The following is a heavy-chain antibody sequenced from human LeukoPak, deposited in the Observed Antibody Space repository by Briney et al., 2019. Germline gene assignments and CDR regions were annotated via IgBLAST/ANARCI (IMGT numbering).Heavy chain of an antibody. V-gene: IGHV1-18*01. CDR3: ARAGYCSGGSCYPYYYYYYMDV. Sequence: GASVKVSCKASGYTFTSYAISWVRQAPGQGLEWMGWISGHNDDTNYAQRLQGRVTMTTDTSTSKAYMELRSLRSDDTAVYYCARAGYCSGGSCYPYYYYYYMDVWGKGTTVTVSS. CDR2: ISGHNDDT. J-gene: IGHJ6*03. CDR1: GYTFTSYA. D-gene: IGHD2-15*01.